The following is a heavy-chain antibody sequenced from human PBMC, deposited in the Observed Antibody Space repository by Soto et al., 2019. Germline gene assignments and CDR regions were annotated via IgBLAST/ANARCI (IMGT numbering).Heavy chain of an antibody. Sequence: ASVKVSCKASGYTFTNYGISWVRQAPGQGLEWMGWINVYNGNTKYAQKVQGRVTMTTDTSTSTAYMELRSLRSDDTAVYYCGTPWPYTHAPGEDYWGQGTLVTVSS. V-gene: IGHV1-18*01. CDR3: GTPWPYTHAPGEDY. J-gene: IGHJ4*02. CDR2: INVYNGNT. CDR1: GYTFTNYG. D-gene: IGHD2-2*02.